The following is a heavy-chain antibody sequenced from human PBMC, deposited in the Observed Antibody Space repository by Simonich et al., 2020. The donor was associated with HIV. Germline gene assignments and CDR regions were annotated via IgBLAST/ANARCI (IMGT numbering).Heavy chain of an antibody. CDR2: IYHRGST. D-gene: IGHD3-3*01. CDR3: ARNNFWSGWLFDY. Sequence: QVQLQESGPGLVKPSETLSLTCAVSGYSISSGYYWGWIRQPPGKGLEWIGSIYHRGSTYYNPSLKSRFTISVDTSKNQFSLKLSSVTAADTAVYYCARNNFWSGWLFDYWGQGTLVTVSS. V-gene: IGHV4-38-2*01. J-gene: IGHJ4*02. CDR1: GYSISSGYY.